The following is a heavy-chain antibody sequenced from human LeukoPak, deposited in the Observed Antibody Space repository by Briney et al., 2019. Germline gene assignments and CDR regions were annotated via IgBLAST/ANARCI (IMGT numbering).Heavy chain of an antibody. CDR3: GIVVVPAAIHEDYYGMDV. J-gene: IGHJ6*04. D-gene: IGHD2-2*01. CDR2: IKSDGSEQ. V-gene: IGHV3-52*01. CDR1: GLTFSSSW. Sequence: GGSLRLSCAAPGLTFSSSWMHSVFHALKKRLEWVADIKSDGSEQYYIDSVTGRLTVSRDNAKNSLYLQVNSLRAEDMTVYQSGIVVVPAAIHEDYYGMDVWGKGTTVTVSS.